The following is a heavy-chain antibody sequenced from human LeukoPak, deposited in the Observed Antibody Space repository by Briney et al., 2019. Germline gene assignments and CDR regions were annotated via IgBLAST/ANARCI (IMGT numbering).Heavy chain of an antibody. CDR1: GYTFTSYA. J-gene: IGHJ4*02. V-gene: IGHV1-3*01. D-gene: IGHD1-26*01. Sequence: ASVKVSCKASGYTFTSYAMHWVRQAPGQGLEWMGWINAGNGNTKYPQKFQGRVTITRDTSASTAYMELSSLRSEDTAVYYCARSGGLDYWGQGTLVTVSS. CDR2: INAGNGNT. CDR3: ARSGGLDY.